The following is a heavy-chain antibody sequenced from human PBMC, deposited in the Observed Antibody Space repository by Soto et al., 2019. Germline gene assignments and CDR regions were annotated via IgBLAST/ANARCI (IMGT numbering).Heavy chain of an antibody. D-gene: IGHD4-17*01. J-gene: IGHJ4*02. CDR1: GYTFNIYW. Sequence: GESLKISCKGSGYTFNIYWIAWVRQMPRKGLEWMGVIYPVDSDTRYSPSFQGQVTISVDKSINTAYLQWSSLQASDSAIYYCARQDGDGLFYFDYWGQGTPVTVSS. CDR3: ARQDGDGLFYFDY. V-gene: IGHV5-51*01. CDR2: IYPVDSDT.